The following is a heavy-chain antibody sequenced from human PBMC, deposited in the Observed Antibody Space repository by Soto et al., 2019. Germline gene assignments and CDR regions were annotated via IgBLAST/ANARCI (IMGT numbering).Heavy chain of an antibody. D-gene: IGHD3-10*01. CDR1: GFTVSSNY. CDR2: IYSGGST. Sequence: GGSLRLSCAASGFTVSSNYMSWVRQAPGKGLEWVSVIYSGGSTYYADSAKGRFTISRDNSKNTLYLQMNSLRAEDTAVYYCARDRRAYYYGSGSSYYYYGMDVWGQGTTVTVSS. V-gene: IGHV3-53*01. CDR3: ARDRRAYYYGSGSSYYYYGMDV. J-gene: IGHJ6*02.